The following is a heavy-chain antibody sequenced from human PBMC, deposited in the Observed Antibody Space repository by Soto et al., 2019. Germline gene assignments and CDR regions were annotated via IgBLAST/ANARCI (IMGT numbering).Heavy chain of an antibody. Sequence: LSLTCTVSGGSTSSYYWSWIRQPPGKGLEWIGYIYYSGSTNYNPSLKSRVTISVDTSKNQFSLKLSSVTAADTAVYYCAREGVSSSWYNYYGMDVWGQGTTVTVSS. CDR1: GGSTSSYY. CDR2: IYYSGST. J-gene: IGHJ6*02. CDR3: AREGVSSSWYNYYGMDV. D-gene: IGHD6-13*01. V-gene: IGHV4-59*01.